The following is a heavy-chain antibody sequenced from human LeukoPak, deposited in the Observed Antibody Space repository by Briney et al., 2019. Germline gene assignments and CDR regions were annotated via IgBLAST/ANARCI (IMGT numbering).Heavy chain of an antibody. J-gene: IGHJ4*02. Sequence: PSETLSLTCAVYGGSFNGYYWSWIRQPPGKGLEWIGEINHSGSTNYNPSFKSRVTISVDTSKNQFSLKLSSVTAADTAVYYCATMDLTGAIPYFDYWGQGTLVTVSS. D-gene: IGHD1-26*01. CDR2: INHSGST. CDR1: GGSFNGYY. V-gene: IGHV4-34*01. CDR3: ATMDLTGAIPYFDY.